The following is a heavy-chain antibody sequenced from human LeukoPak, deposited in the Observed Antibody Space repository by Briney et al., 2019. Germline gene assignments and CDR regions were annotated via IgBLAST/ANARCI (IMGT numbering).Heavy chain of an antibody. CDR1: GFTVSSNY. CDR3: AREVTTGDLYYFDY. D-gene: IGHD4-17*01. J-gene: IGHJ4*02. Sequence: AGGSLRLSCAASGFTVSSNYMSWVRQAPGKGLEGVSVIYSGGSTYYADSVKGRFTISRDNSKNTLYLQMNSLRAEDTAVYYCAREVTTGDLYYFDYWGQGTLVTVSS. V-gene: IGHV3-53*01. CDR2: IYSGGST.